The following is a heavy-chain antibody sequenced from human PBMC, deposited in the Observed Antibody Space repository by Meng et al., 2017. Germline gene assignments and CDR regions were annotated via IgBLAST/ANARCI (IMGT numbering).Heavy chain of an antibody. CDR2: IYRDDDK. CDR1: GFSPSTSGVG. Sequence: SGPTLVKPTQTLTLTCTFSGFSPSTSGVGVGWTRQLPGKALEWLALIYRDDDKRYSPALKSRLTIAKDTSKNQVVLTMTNINLVDTATYYCAHSFLTTVTSEYFQHWGQGTLVTVSS. J-gene: IGHJ1*01. D-gene: IGHD4-17*01. CDR3: AHSFLTTVTSEYFQH. V-gene: IGHV2-5*02.